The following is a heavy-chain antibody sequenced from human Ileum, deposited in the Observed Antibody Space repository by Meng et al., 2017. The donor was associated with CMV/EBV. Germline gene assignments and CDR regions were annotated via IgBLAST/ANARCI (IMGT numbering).Heavy chain of an antibody. V-gene: IGHV3-11*01. CDR3: ARGNYGFDY. CDR1: GFPFGAYY. J-gene: IGHJ4*02. D-gene: IGHD4-17*01. CDR2: ITGNGDII. Sequence: LRLACAASGFPFGAYYMAWVRQAPGKGFGWVSYITGNGDIIYYADSVKGRFTISRDNAKSSLYLEINSLRAEDTAVYYCARGNYGFDYWGQGTLVTVSS.